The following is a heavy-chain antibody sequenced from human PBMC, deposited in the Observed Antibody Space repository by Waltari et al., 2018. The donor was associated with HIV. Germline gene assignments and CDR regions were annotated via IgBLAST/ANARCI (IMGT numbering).Heavy chain of an antibody. CDR1: GGSISSGNYY. CDR2: IQHSGST. J-gene: IGHJ4*02. V-gene: IGHV4-31*03. CDR3: ARVSDSYGTVFEY. Sequence: QVQLQESGPGLVKSSQTLSLPCTVSGGSISSGNYYWNWIRQHPGKGLEWIGYIQHSGSTYYNPSLKSRVSISVNTSKNQFSLNLTSVTAADTAVYYCARVSDSYGTVFEYWGQGTLVSVSS. D-gene: IGHD3-10*01.